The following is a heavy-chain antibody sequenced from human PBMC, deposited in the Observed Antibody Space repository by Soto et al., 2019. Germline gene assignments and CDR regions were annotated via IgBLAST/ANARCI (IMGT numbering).Heavy chain of an antibody. CDR2: IHYSGRT. CDR1: GGSVSSTSYY. CDR3: ARVGGDDFGDSGGFDY. V-gene: IGHV4-61*03. D-gene: IGHD4-17*01. Sequence: PSETLSLTCTVSGGSVSSTSYYWTWIRQPPGKGLEWIGYIHYSGRTNYNPSLKSRVSISVDTSKNHFSLQLRSVTAADTAVYYCARVGGDDFGDSGGFDYWGQGTLVTVSS. J-gene: IGHJ4*02.